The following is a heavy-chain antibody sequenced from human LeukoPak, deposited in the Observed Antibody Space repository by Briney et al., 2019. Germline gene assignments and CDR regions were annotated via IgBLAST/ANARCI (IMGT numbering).Heavy chain of an antibody. CDR3: ARGPYYDSSGYNNGDY. V-gene: IGHV4-34*01. Sequence: SETLSLTCAVYGGSFSGYYWSWIRQPPGKGLEWIGEINHSGSTNYNPSLKSRVTISVETSKNQFSLKLSSVTAADTAVYYCARGPYYDSSGYNNGDYWSQGTLVTVSS. CDR1: GGSFSGYY. D-gene: IGHD3-22*01. J-gene: IGHJ4*02. CDR2: INHSGST.